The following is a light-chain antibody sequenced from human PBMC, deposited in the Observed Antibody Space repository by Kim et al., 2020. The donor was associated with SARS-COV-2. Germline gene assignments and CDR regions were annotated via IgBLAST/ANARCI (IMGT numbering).Light chain of an antibody. J-gene: IGLJ1*01. V-gene: IGLV3-19*01. CDR1: SLRNYY. CDR2: GEN. Sequence: SSELTQDPAVSVAWGQTVRITCQGDSLRNYYATWYQQKPGQAPILVIYGENNRPSGILDRFSASSSGNTASLTITGAQAEDEADYYCQSRDSSANSYVFGTGTKVTVL. CDR3: QSRDSSANSYV.